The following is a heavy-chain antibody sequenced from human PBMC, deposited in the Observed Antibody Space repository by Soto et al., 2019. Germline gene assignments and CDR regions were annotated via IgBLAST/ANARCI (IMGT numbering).Heavy chain of an antibody. D-gene: IGHD3-9*01. Sequence: EVQLVESGGGLVRPGGSLRLSCAASGFTFSSYSMIWVGLAPGQGLEWVSSISTTSTYIYYADSVKGRFTISRDNAKNSLFLQMDSLRAEDTAVYYCARDFKYDILTSYYGMDVWGQGTTVTVSS. CDR2: ISTTSTYI. J-gene: IGHJ6*02. CDR3: ARDFKYDILTSYYGMDV. CDR1: GFTFSSYS. V-gene: IGHV3-21*01.